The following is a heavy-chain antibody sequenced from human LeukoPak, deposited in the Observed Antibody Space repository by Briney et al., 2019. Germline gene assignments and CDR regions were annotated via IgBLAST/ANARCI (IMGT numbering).Heavy chain of an antibody. V-gene: IGHV4-61*02. D-gene: IGHD6-19*01. Sequence: SETLSLTCTVSGASINSGRYYWSWIRQSAGKGLEWIGRIYPSGGTNYNPSLKSRVTISVDTSNNQFSVKLSSVTAADTAVYYCARERLDSSGWPYYFDYWGQGTLVTVSS. J-gene: IGHJ4*02. CDR1: GASINSGRYY. CDR2: IYPSGGT. CDR3: ARERLDSSGWPYYFDY.